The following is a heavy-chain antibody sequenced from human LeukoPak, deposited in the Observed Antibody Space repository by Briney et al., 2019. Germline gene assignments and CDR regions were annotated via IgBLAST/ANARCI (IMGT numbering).Heavy chain of an antibody. V-gene: IGHV1-8*01. CDR2: MNPHSGNT. CDR1: GYTFTSYD. Sequence: GASVKVSCKASGYTFTSYDINWVRQATGQGLEWMGWMNPHSGNTGYAQNFQGRVTMTRITSISTAYMELSSLRSEDTAVYYCAGASSSWYTGDRYYFDYWGQGTLVTVSS. D-gene: IGHD6-13*01. CDR3: AGASSSWYTGDRYYFDY. J-gene: IGHJ4*02.